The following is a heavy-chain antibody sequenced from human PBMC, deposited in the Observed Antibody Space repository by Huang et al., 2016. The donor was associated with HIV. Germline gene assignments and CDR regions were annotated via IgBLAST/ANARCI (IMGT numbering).Heavy chain of an antibody. CDR3: ARPKMTATPSDSSWSYFDF. D-gene: IGHD3-10*01. Sequence: QVRLEQWGPNLLKPSDTLSLKCAVYGGSFSDYFWTWIRQSPVKGLEWIGEVNHRGSATHNPSVRSRVSMSVDSSKNQFYLNLTSVTAADTAVYFCARPKMTATPSDSSWSYFDFWGRGTPVTVSS. J-gene: IGHJ4*02. CDR1: GGSFSDYF. V-gene: IGHV4-34*01. CDR2: VNHRGSA.